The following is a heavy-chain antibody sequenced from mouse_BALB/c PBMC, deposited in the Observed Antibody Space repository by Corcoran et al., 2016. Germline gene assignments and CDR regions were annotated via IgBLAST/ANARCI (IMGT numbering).Heavy chain of an antibody. V-gene: IGHV1-15*01. CDR3: TREGPHYYGSSWDY. D-gene: IGHD1-1*01. CDR1: GYTFTDYE. J-gene: IGHJ2*01. Sequence: QVQLQQSGAELVRPGASVTLSCKASGYTFTDYEMHWVKQTPVHGLEWIGAIDPETGGTAYNQKFKGKATLTADKSSSTAYMELRSLTSEDSAVYYCTREGPHYYGSSWDYWGQGTTLTVSS. CDR2: IDPETGGT.